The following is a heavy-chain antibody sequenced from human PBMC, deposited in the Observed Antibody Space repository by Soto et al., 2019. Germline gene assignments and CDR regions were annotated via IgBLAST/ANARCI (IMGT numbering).Heavy chain of an antibody. Sequence: EVQLVESGGGLIQPGGSLRLSCAASGFIFNTYSMNWVRQAPGKGLEWVSYISGSSQTIFYADSVRGRFTISSDKANNSTYLQMVSLRDEDTAVYYCARTLSWRRGPFDSWGQGTLVTVSS. CDR2: ISGSSQTI. CDR1: GFIFNTYS. J-gene: IGHJ4*02. CDR3: ARTLSWRRGPFDS. D-gene: IGHD2-15*01. V-gene: IGHV3-48*02.